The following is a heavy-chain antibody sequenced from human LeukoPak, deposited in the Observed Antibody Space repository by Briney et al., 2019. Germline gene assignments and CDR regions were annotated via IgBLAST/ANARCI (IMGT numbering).Heavy chain of an antibody. J-gene: IGHJ5*02. CDR2: ISGSGGST. Sequence: PGGSLRLSCAASGFTFSSYAMSWVRQAPGKGLEWVSAISGSGGSTYYADSVKGRFTISRDNSKNTLYLQMNSLRAEDTAVYYCARDRVATPTAPPSWFDPRGQGTLVTVSS. V-gene: IGHV3-23*01. CDR1: GFTFSSYA. CDR3: ARDRVATPTAPPSWFDP. D-gene: IGHD5-12*01.